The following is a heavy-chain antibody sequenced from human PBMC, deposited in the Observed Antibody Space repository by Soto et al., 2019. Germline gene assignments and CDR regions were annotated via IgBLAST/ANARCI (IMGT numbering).Heavy chain of an antibody. CDR3: ATERPYCTNGVCYPRRDNWFDP. Sequence: QVQLVQSGAEVKKPGASVKVSCKVSGYTLTELSMHWVRQAPGKGLEWMGGFDPEDGETIYAQKFQGRVTMTEDTSTDTAYMELSSLRSEDTAVYYCATERPYCTNGVCYPRRDNWFDPWGQGTLVTVSS. V-gene: IGHV1-24*01. CDR1: GYTLTELS. CDR2: FDPEDGET. J-gene: IGHJ5*02. D-gene: IGHD2-8*01.